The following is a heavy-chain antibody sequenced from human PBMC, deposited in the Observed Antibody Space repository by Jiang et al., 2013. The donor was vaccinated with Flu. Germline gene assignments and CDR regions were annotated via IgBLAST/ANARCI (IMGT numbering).Heavy chain of an antibody. CDR2: ISSSSSYI. CDR3: ARVSPKWFGERTGDYGMDV. Sequence: VQLVESGGGLVKPGGSLRLSCAASGFTFSSYSMNWVRQAPGKGLEWVSSISSSSSYIYYADSVKGRFTISRDNAKNSLYLQMNSLRAEDTAVYYCARVSPKWFGERTGDYGMDVWGQGTTVTVSS. V-gene: IGHV3-21*01. D-gene: IGHD3-10*01. J-gene: IGHJ6*02. CDR1: GFTFSSYS.